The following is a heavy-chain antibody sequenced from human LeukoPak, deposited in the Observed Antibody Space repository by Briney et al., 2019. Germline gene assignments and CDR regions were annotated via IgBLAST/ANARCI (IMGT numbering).Heavy chain of an antibody. CDR3: ARSDSSGYYYEGGHDAFDI. D-gene: IGHD3-22*01. CDR2: IFYSGGT. CDR1: GGSINTPNYY. J-gene: IGHJ3*02. V-gene: IGHV4-39*07. Sequence: PSETLSLTCTVSGGSINTPNYYWGWIRQTPGKGLEWIGNIFYSGGTYYSPSLTSRVTISLDTSRNQFSLKLSSVTAADTAVYYCARSDSSGYYYEGGHDAFDIWGQGTMVTVSS.